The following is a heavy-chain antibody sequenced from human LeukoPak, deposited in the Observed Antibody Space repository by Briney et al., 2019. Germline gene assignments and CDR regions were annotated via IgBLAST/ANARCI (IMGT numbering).Heavy chain of an antibody. CDR1: GGSISSSSYY. CDR3: ARQEIGSGSYWGIANYYYYMDV. J-gene: IGHJ6*03. D-gene: IGHD3-10*01. CDR2: IYTSGST. Sequence: SETLSLTCTVSGGSISSSSYYWGWIRQPPGKGLEWIGRIYTSGSTNYNPSLKSRVTMSVDTSKNQFSLNLNSVTAADTAVYYCARQEIGSGSYWGIANYYYYMDVWGKGTTVTISS. V-gene: IGHV4-61*05.